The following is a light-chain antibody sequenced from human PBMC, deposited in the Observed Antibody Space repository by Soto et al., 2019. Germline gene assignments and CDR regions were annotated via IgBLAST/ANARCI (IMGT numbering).Light chain of an antibody. CDR1: QSVSSSY. J-gene: IGKJ1*01. CDR3: QQYGSSPVT. V-gene: IGKV3-20*01. CDR2: GAS. Sequence: EIVLTQSPGTLSLSPGERATLSCRASQSVSSSYLAWYQQKPGQAPRLLIYGASSRATGIPDRFSGSGSGTACTLTISRLEPADFAVYYCQQYGSSPVTFGKGTKVEIK.